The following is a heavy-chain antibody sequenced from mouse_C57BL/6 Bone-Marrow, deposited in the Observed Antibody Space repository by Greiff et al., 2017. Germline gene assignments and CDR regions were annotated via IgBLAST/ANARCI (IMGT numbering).Heavy chain of an antibody. CDR3: ARHYYDYDDGDF. V-gene: IGHV1-59*01. D-gene: IGHD2-4*01. CDR1: GYTFTSYW. J-gene: IGHJ2*01. Sequence: QVQLQQPGAELVRPGTSVKLSCKASGYTFTSYWMHWVKQRPGQGLEWIGVIDPSDSYTNYNQKFKGKATLTVDTSSSTAYMQLSSLTSEDSAVYYCARHYYDYDDGDFWGQGTTLTVTS. CDR2: IDPSDSYT.